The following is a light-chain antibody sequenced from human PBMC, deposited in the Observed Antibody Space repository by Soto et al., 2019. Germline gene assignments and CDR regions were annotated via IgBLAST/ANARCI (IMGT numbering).Light chain of an antibody. Sequence: EIVLTQSPGTLSLSPGDRATLSCRASQSVSSSYLAWYQQKPGQAPGLLIYGTSIRATGIPDRFSGGGSGTDFTLTITRLEPEDFAVYYCQRFGTSPPWTFGQGTKVDIK. CDR1: QSVSSSY. CDR3: QRFGTSPPWT. J-gene: IGKJ1*01. V-gene: IGKV3-20*01. CDR2: GTS.